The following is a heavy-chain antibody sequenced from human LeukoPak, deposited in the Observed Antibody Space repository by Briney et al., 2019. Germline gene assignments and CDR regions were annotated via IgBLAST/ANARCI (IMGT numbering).Heavy chain of an antibody. Sequence: GSSVKVSCKASGGTFSSYAISWVRQAPGQGLEWMGGTIPIFGTANYAQKFQGRVTITADESTSTAYMELSSLRSEDTAVYYCARIVYDCSSTSCPFDYWGQGTLVTVSS. CDR2: TIPIFGTA. CDR1: GGTFSSYA. CDR3: ARIVYDCSSTSCPFDY. D-gene: IGHD2-2*01. J-gene: IGHJ4*02. V-gene: IGHV1-69*01.